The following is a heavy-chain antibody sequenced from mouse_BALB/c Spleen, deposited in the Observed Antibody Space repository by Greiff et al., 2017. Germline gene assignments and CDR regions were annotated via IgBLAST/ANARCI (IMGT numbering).Heavy chain of an antibody. J-gene: IGHJ4*01. D-gene: IGHD2-3*01. V-gene: IGHV7-3*02. CDR3: ARGDDGYYNYYAMDY. CDR1: GFTFTDYY. CDR2: IRNKANGYST. Sequence: EVQVVESGGGLVQPGGSLRLSCATSGFTFTDYYMSWVRQPPGKALEWLGFIRNKANGYSTEYSASVKGRFTISRDNSQSILYLQMNTLRAEDSATYYCARGDDGYYNYYAMDYWGQGTSVTVSS.